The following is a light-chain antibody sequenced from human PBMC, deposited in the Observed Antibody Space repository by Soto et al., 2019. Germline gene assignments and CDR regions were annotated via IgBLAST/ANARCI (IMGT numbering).Light chain of an antibody. CDR2: EVH. V-gene: IGLV2-8*01. Sequence: QSALTQPPSASGSLGQSATFSCTGTSSDVGGYNYVSWYQQHPGKAPKLIVYEVHKRPSGVPDRFSGSKSGNTASLTVSGLQAEDEADYHCSSYGGNDWVFGGGTQLTVL. J-gene: IGLJ3*02. CDR1: SSDVGGYNY. CDR3: SSYGGNDWV.